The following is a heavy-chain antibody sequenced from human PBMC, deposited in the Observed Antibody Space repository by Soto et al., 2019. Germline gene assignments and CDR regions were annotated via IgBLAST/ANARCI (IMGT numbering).Heavy chain of an antibody. CDR3: VRDGKKTLREWFDP. Sequence: PLVTRSVACTVSDASISGFYWSWNRNSAGKGLAWIGRIYATGTTHYDPSLKSRVMMSVDTSKKQFSLKLRSVTAADTAVYYCVRDGKKTLREWFDPCGQGTSVTVSS. J-gene: IGHJ5*02. D-gene: IGHD1-1*01. CDR2: IYATGTT. CDR1: DASISGFY. V-gene: IGHV4-4*07.